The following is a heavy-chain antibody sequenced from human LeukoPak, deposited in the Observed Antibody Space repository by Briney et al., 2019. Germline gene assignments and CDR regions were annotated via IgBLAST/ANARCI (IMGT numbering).Heavy chain of an antibody. Sequence: SETLSLTCIVSGGSISSISSNNYHWGWIRQPPGKGLEWIGEINHSGSTNYNPSLKSRVTISVDTSKNQFSLKLSSVTAADTAVYYCARGPVIDIVVVPAAIGLWFDYWGQGTLVTVSS. D-gene: IGHD2-2*02. V-gene: IGHV4-39*07. CDR2: INHSGST. J-gene: IGHJ4*02. CDR1: GGSISSISSNNYH. CDR3: ARGPVIDIVVVPAAIGLWFDY.